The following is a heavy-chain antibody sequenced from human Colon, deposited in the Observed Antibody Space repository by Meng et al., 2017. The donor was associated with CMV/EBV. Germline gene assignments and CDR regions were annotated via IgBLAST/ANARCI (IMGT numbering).Heavy chain of an antibody. V-gene: IGHV3-30*02. Sequence: GGSLRLSCVASGFPFSSYGIHWVRQAPSKGLEWVSLIWRDGNDKYYVDSVKGRFTISRDISKNTVQLQMNSLRSEDSAIYYCARSSGYLSDYWGQGTRVTVSS. D-gene: IGHD3-22*01. CDR2: IWRDGNDK. CDR1: GFPFSSYG. J-gene: IGHJ4*02. CDR3: ARSSGYLSDY.